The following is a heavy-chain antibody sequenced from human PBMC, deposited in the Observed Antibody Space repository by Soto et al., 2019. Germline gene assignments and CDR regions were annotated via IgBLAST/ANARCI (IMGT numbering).Heavy chain of an antibody. CDR2: IDPSDSYT. D-gene: IGHD4-17*01. Sequence: EVQLVQSGAEVKKPGESLRISCKGSGYSFTSYWVTWVRQMPGKGLEWMGRIDPSDSYTNYNPPFQGHVTISVDKSISTEDLQWSILKASDTAMYYCGRLYGGNAGMDVWGQGTTVTVSS. CDR3: GRLYGGNAGMDV. J-gene: IGHJ6*02. V-gene: IGHV5-10-1*01. CDR1: GYSFTSYW.